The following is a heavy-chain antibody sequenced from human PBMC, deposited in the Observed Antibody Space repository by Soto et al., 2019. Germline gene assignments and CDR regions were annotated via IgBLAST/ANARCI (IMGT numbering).Heavy chain of an antibody. CDR2: ISYDGSNK. Sequence: GSLRLSCAASGFTFSSYAMHWVRQAPGKGLEWVAVISYDGSNKYYADSVKGRFTISRDNSKNTLYLQMNSLRAEDTAVYYFSRDGGHCTNGVCSIWFGMDVWGQGTTVTVSS. CDR1: GFTFSSYA. CDR3: SRDGGHCTNGVCSIWFGMDV. V-gene: IGHV3-30-3*01. J-gene: IGHJ6*02. D-gene: IGHD2-8*01.